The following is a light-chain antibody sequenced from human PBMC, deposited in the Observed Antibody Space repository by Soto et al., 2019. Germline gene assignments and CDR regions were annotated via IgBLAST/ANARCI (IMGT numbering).Light chain of an antibody. Sequence: QSVLTQPASVSGSPGQSITISCTGTSNDVGSYNYVSWYQQHPGKAPQLIIYEVSNRPSGVSNRFSGSKSGDTASLTISGLQTEDEADYYCSSYTSSSTLVFGTGTKLTVL. CDR1: SNDVGSYNY. CDR2: EVS. J-gene: IGLJ1*01. V-gene: IGLV2-14*01. CDR3: SSYTSSSTLV.